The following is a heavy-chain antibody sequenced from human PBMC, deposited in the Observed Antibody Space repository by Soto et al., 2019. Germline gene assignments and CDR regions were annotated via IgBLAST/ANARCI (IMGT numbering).Heavy chain of an antibody. CDR1: GFSLSTSGVG. CDR2: IYWDDDK. D-gene: IGHD1-7*01. Sequence: QITLKESGPTLVKPTQTLTLTCTFSGFSLSTSGVGVGWIRQPPGKALEWLALIYWDDDKRYSPSLKSRLTITKDTSKNQVVLTMTNMDPVDTATYYCAHTPDCNWNYGVCWFDPWGQGTLVTVSS. V-gene: IGHV2-5*02. J-gene: IGHJ5*02. CDR3: AHTPDCNWNYGVCWFDP.